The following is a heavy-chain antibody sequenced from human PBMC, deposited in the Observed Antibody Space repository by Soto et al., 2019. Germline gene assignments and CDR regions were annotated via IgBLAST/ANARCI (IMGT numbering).Heavy chain of an antibody. D-gene: IGHD4-4*01. J-gene: IGHJ6*02. CDR1: GYPFTGPY. CDR3: ARDFRTYSHGVDV. V-gene: IGHV1-2*02. CDR2: INPSSGGT. Sequence: QAQLVQSGTEVKKPGASGKVSCKASGYPFTGPYIYWVRQAPGQGLEWMGWINPSSGGTEFAEKFQGRVTVTRDTSIRTVFLELNSLTSDDTGVYFCARDFRTYSHGVDVWGQGTAVNVSS.